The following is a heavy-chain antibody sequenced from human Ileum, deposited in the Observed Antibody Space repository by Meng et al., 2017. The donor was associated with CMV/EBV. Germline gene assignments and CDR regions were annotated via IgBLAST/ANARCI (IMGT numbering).Heavy chain of an antibody. CDR2: IDHGGNKI. CDR1: A. V-gene: IGHV3-23*01. D-gene: IGHD1-1*01. Sequence: ALILVRQAPGKALDWISGIDHGGNKISYADSVRGRFTISRHNSKNTLFLQMSSLRAEDTAVYFCVKDYPAMSSVHYGKVFFDDWGLGTLVTVSS. CDR3: VKDYPAMSSVHYGKVFFDD. J-gene: IGHJ4*02.